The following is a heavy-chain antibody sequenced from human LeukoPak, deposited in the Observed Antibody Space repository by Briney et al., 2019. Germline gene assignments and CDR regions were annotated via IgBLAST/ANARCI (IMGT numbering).Heavy chain of an antibody. Sequence: GESLKISCKGSGYTFTSYGISWVRQAPGQGLEWMGWISAYNGNTNYAQKLQGRVTMTTDTSTSTAYMELRSLRSDDTAVYYCARDQRTTIFGVVTPNGDAFDIWGQGTMVTVSS. V-gene: IGHV1-18*01. CDR3: ARDQRTTIFGVVTPNGDAFDI. CDR2: ISAYNGNT. J-gene: IGHJ3*02. D-gene: IGHD3-3*01. CDR1: GYTFTSYG.